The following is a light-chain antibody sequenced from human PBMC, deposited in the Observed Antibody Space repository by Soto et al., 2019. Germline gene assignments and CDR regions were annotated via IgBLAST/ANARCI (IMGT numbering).Light chain of an antibody. Sequence: QSVLTQPASVSGSPGQSITISCTGTSSDVGGYNYVSWYQQHPGKAPKLMIYEVSNRPSGVSNRFFGSKSGNAASLTISGLQAEDEADYYCSSYTSRSSHYVFGTGTKLTVL. CDR3: SSYTSRSSHYV. CDR2: EVS. J-gene: IGLJ1*01. CDR1: SSDVGGYNY. V-gene: IGLV2-14*01.